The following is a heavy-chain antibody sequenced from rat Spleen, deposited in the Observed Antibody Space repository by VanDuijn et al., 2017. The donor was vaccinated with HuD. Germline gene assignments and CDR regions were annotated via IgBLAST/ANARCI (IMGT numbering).Heavy chain of an antibody. J-gene: IGHJ2*01. CDR2: ISAGGFNT. CDR1: GFTFSHYY. Sequence: EVQLVESGGGLVQPGRPMKVSCVATGFTFSHYYMAWVRQSPTKGLEWVALISAGGFNTYYRDSVKGRFTISRDIAKSTLYLQMDSLRSEDTATYYCARHNYYDGYYPSFDYWGQGVMVTVSS. D-gene: IGHD1-12*03. V-gene: IGHV5-25*01. CDR3: ARHNYYDGYYPSFDY.